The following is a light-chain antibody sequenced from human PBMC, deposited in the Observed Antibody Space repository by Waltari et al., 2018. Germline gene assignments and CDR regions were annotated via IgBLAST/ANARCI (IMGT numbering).Light chain of an antibody. CDR2: HTS. J-gene: IGKJ1*01. CDR1: QHVGKY. CDR3: QKYDFLPAT. Sequence: EIVLTLSPGTLPLSPGERATLSCRASQHVGKYLAGYQQRPGQAPRLLLYHTSIRATGIPDRFSGSGYGTDFSLTISRLEPEDFAVYYCQKYDFLPATFGQGTTVEIK. V-gene: IGKV3-20*01.